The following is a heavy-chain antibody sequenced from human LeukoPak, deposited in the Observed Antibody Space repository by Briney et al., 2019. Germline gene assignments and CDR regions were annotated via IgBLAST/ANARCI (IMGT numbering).Heavy chain of an antibody. CDR2: ISGSGGST. Sequence: GGSLRLSCAASGFTFSSYSMSWVRQAPGKGLEWVSAISGSGGSTYYADSVKGRFTISRDNSKNTLYLQMNSLRAEDTAVYYCAKDTTMVPITMIVSSYFDYWGQGTLVTVSS. J-gene: IGHJ4*02. CDR3: AKDTTMVPITMIVSSYFDY. CDR1: GFTFSSYS. V-gene: IGHV3-23*01. D-gene: IGHD3-22*01.